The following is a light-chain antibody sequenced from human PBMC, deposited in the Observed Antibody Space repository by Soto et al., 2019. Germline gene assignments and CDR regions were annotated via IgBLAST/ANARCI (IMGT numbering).Light chain of an antibody. V-gene: IGLV2-14*01. Sequence: QPVLTQPASVSGSPGQSITISCTGTSSDVGGYNHVSWYQHHPGKVPKLMIYEVTNRPSGVSNRFSGSKSGNTASLTISGLQAEDEADYYCSSYTHSTTWVFGGGTKLTVL. CDR2: EVT. J-gene: IGLJ3*02. CDR3: SSYTHSTTWV. CDR1: SSDVGGYNH.